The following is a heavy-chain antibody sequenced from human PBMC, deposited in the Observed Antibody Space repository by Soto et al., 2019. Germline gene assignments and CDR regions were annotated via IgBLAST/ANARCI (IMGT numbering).Heavy chain of an antibody. J-gene: IGHJ4*02. CDR2: MYHSGST. CDR1: GGSISSGGYS. Sequence: SETLSLTCAVSGGSISSGGYSWSWIRQPPGKGLEWIGYMYHSGSTYYNPSLKSRVTISIDRSKNQFSLKLSSVTAADTAVYYCASYGSGSYKYYFDSWGQGALVTVSS. D-gene: IGHD3-10*01. CDR3: ASYGSGSYKYYFDS. V-gene: IGHV4-30-2*01.